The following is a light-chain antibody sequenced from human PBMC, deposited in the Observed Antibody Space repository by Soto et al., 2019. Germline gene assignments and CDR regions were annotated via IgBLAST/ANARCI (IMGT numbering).Light chain of an antibody. Sequence: ELIMTQSPATRSVSPGERVRVCCGASQGVGPTLAWYRKHAGQDPSLFIYDAYIRASGVPARFSGSGSGTEFTLTISGLQSEDFAVYVCQHYKTWPLAFGQGTKVDIK. CDR1: QGVGPT. J-gene: IGKJ1*01. CDR3: QHYKTWPLA. CDR2: DAY. V-gene: IGKV3-15*01.